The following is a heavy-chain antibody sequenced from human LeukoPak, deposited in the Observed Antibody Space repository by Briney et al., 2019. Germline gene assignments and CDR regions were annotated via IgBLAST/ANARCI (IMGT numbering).Heavy chain of an antibody. J-gene: IGHJ4*02. CDR2: IKQDGSEK. CDR1: GFTFSNYW. Sequence: PGGSLRLSCAASGFTFSNYWMTWVRQAPGKGLEWVANIKQDGSEKYYVDSVKGRCTISRDDAKNSLYLQMSSLRAEDTAVYYCARDVASTLTRDWGQGTLVTVSS. V-gene: IGHV3-7*05. D-gene: IGHD2-21*01. CDR3: ARDVASTLTRD.